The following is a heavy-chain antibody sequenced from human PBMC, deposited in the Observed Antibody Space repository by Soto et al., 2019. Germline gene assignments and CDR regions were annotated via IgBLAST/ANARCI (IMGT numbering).Heavy chain of an antibody. CDR1: NGSLSTHF. CDR3: ARGRSYGFNS. CDR2: INHRGST. J-gene: IGHJ1*01. D-gene: IGHD5-18*01. Sequence: QVQLQQWGAGLLKPSETLSLTCGVYNGSLSTHFWSWIRQSPVKGLEWIGEINHRGSTNYNPSLKRRVSISIDMSQNQVSLKVTSVTAADTAMYCCARGRSYGFNSWGQGTLVTVSS. V-gene: IGHV4-34*02.